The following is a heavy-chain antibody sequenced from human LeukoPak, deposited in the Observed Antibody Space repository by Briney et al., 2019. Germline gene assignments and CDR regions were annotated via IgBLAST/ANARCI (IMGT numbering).Heavy chain of an antibody. CDR1: GYTFTGYY. V-gene: IGHV1-2*02. Sequence: SSVKVSCKASGYTFTGYYMHWVRQAPGQGLEWMGWINPNSGGTNYAQKFQGRVTMTRDTSISTAYMELSSLRAEDTAVYYCARETYYYDSSGYYAYYFDYWGQGTLVTVSS. J-gene: IGHJ4*02. CDR2: INPNSGGT. CDR3: ARETYYYDSSGYYAYYFDY. D-gene: IGHD3-22*01.